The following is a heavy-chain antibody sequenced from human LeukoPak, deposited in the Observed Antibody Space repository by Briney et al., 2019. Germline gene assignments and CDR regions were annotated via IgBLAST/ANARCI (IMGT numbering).Heavy chain of an antibody. Sequence: GGSLRLSCVASGDYWMSWVRQAPGKGLEWVANIKQDGSEKYYVDSVKGRFTISRDNAKNSLYLQMNSLRAEDTAVYYCAKGDGSGVLDVFDIWGQGTMVTVSS. CDR1: GDYW. D-gene: IGHD3-10*01. V-gene: IGHV3-7*05. CDR3: AKGDGSGVLDVFDI. CDR2: IKQDGSEK. J-gene: IGHJ3*02.